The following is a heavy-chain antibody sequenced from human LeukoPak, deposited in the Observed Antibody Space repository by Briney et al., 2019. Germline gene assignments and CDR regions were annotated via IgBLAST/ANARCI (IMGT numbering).Heavy chain of an antibody. Sequence: SLRLSCVASGFTLVDYAMHWVRQAPGKGLEWNSSISWKSHNIGYADSVKCRFTVSRDNAKTSLYLQWNSLTVDDTAFNYCAKGCSGGSCSYCDSWGQGTLVTVSS. CDR1: GFTLVDYA. V-gene: IGHV3-9*01. CDR3: AKGCSGGSCSYCDS. J-gene: IGHJ4*02. CDR2: ISWKSHNI. D-gene: IGHD6-19*01.